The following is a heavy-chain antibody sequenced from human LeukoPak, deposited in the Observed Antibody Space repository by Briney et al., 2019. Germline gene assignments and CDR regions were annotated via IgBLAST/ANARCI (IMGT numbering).Heavy chain of an antibody. V-gene: IGHV3-7*03. CDR3: ARGNGFRTYFDY. CDR1: GFSFSSYW. CDR2: INKDGSTK. Sequence: GGSLRLSCAASGFSFSSYWMNWVRQAPGKGLEWVASINKDGSTKFYLDSVKGRFTISRDNSKNTLHLQMNSLRAEDTAVYYCARGNGFRTYFDYWGQGTLVTASS. J-gene: IGHJ4*02.